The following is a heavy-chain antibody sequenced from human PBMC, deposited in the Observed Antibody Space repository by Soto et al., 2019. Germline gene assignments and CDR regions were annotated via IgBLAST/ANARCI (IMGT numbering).Heavy chain of an antibody. J-gene: IGHJ3*02. V-gene: IGHV3-15*01. CDR1: GLNFRNAW. CDR2: IKSKTDGGTT. CDR3: TAPQGDXIWGSYRYTGNAFDI. Sequence: GGPKRLSNAVSGLNFRNAWMRWVRQATGKGLEWVGRIKSKTDGGTTDYAAPVKGRFTISRDDSKNTLYLQMNSLKTEDTAVYYCTAPQGDXIWGSYRYTGNAFDIWGQGTMVTVSS. D-gene: IGHD3-16*02.